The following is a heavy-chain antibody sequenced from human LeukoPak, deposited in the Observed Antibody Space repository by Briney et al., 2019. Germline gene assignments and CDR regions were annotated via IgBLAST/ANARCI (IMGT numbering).Heavy chain of an antibody. CDR3: ARVDGDYRGTLDY. J-gene: IGHJ4*02. Sequence: SETLSLTCAVYGGSFSGYYWSWIRQPPGKGLEWIGYIYCSGSTNYNPSLKSRVTISVDTSKNQFSLKLSSVTAADTAVYYCARVDGDYRGTLDYWGQGTLVTVSS. D-gene: IGHD4-17*01. CDR1: GGSFSGYY. CDR2: IYCSGST. V-gene: IGHV4-59*01.